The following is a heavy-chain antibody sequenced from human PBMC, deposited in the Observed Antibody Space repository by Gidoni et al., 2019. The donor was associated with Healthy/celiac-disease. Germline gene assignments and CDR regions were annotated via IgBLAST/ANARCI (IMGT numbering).Heavy chain of an antibody. D-gene: IGHD3-10*01. CDR1: GFTFDDYA. Sequence: EVQLVESGGGLVQPGRSLRLSCAASGFTFDDYAMHWVRQAPGKGLEWVSGISWNSGSIGYADSVKGRFTISRDNAKNSLYLQMNSLRAEDTALYYCAKDMGKYYGSGSPTDNWGQGTLVTVSS. CDR3: AKDMGKYYGSGSPTDN. V-gene: IGHV3-9*01. J-gene: IGHJ4*02. CDR2: ISWNSGSI.